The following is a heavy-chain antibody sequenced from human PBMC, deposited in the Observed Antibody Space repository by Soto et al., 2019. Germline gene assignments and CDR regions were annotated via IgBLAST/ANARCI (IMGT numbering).Heavy chain of an antibody. CDR1: GFTFSSYS. CDR3: ARHPERIAKIGWFDP. J-gene: IGHJ5*02. V-gene: IGHV3-48*01. Sequence: EVQLVESGGGLVQPGGSLRLSCAASGFTFSSYSMKWVRQAPGKGLEWVSYISSSSSTIYYADSVKGRFTISGDNAKNSLYLQMNSRRAEDTAVYYCARHPERIAKIGWFDPWGQGTLVTVSS. CDR2: ISSSSSTI. D-gene: IGHD6-13*01.